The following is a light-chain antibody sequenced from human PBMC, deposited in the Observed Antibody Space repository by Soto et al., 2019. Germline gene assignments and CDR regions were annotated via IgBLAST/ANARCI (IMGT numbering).Light chain of an antibody. J-gene: IGLJ3*02. Sequence: QSVLTQPPAVSGAPGQRVTISCTGSSSNIGAGYAVPWYQQLPGKAPKLLIYGNSNRPSAVHDRFSGAKSGTSASLAITGLQAEDEADDYCQSFDSGLSGPWVLGGGTKLTVL. CDR2: GNS. V-gene: IGLV1-40*01. CDR1: SSNIGAGYA. CDR3: QSFDSGLSGPWV.